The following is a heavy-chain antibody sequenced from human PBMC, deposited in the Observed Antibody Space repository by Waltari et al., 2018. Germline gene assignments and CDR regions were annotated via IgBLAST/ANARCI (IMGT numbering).Heavy chain of an antibody. CDR2: ISGSGVTT. Sequence: EVQLLESGGGLIQPGGSLRLSCAASGFTFSSYVMSWVRQAPGKGLEWVSAISGSGVTTYYADSVKGRCTISRDNSKNTVYLQMNSLRAEDTAVYYCAKDRTGPYSITALDSWGQGTLVTVSS. V-gene: IGHV3-23*01. J-gene: IGHJ4*02. CDR3: AKDRTGPYSITALDS. D-gene: IGHD4-4*01. CDR1: GFTFSSYV.